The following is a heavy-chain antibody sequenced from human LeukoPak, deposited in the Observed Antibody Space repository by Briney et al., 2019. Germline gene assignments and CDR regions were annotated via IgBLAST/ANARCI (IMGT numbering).Heavy chain of an antibody. CDR2: IYYSGST. CDR3: ARDGAMVRGALDY. Sequence: PSETLSLTCTVSGGSISSSSYYWGWIRQPPGKGLEWIGSIYYSGSTYHNPSLKSRVTISVDTSKNQFSLKLSSVTAADTAVYYCARDGAMVRGALDYWGQGTLVTVSS. CDR1: GGSISSSSYY. D-gene: IGHD3-10*01. V-gene: IGHV4-39*07. J-gene: IGHJ4*02.